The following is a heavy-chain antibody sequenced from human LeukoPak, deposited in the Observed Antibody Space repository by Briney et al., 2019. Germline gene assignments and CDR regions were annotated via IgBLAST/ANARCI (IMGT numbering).Heavy chain of an antibody. Sequence: GGSLRLSCAASGFTFSNAWVSWVRQAPGKGLEWVGRIKSKTDGGTTDYAAPVKGRFTISRDDSKNTLYLQMNSLKTEDTAVYYCAKGEQWLVLYFQHWGQGTLVTVSS. CDR2: IKSKTDGGTT. J-gene: IGHJ1*01. CDR3: AKGEQWLVLYFQH. CDR1: GFTFSNAW. D-gene: IGHD6-19*01. V-gene: IGHV3-15*01.